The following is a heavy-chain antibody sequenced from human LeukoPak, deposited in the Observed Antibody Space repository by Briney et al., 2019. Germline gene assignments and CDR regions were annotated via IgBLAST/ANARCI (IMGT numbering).Heavy chain of an antibody. Sequence: GGSLRLSCAASGFTFSTYWMSWVRQALGKGLEWVANIKQDGSEKYYVDSVKGRFTISRDNTKNSLSLKMNSLRVEDTAVYYCARGGFYTDPDAFDVWGQGTMVTVSS. J-gene: IGHJ3*01. D-gene: IGHD2/OR15-2a*01. CDR3: ARGGFYTDPDAFDV. CDR2: IKQDGSEK. V-gene: IGHV3-7*04. CDR1: GFTFSTYW.